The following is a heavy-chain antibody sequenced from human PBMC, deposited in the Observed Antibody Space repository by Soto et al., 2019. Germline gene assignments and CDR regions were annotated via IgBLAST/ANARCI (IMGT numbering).Heavy chain of an antibody. CDR3: AAALDTAMDLAFDI. V-gene: IGHV1-3*01. CDR2: INAGNGNT. D-gene: IGHD5-18*01. CDR1: GCTFSMYA. Sequence: ASGCTFSMYAFPWVSKAPGQRLEWMGWINAGNGNTKYSQKFQGRVTITRDTSASTAYMELSSLRSEDTAVYYCAAALDTAMDLAFDIWGQGTMVTVSS. J-gene: IGHJ3*02.